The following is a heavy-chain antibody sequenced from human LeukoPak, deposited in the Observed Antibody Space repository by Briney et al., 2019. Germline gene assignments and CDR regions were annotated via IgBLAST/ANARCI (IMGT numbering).Heavy chain of an antibody. CDR3: ARCFRYSSGWARHYYYYYMDV. Sequence: SETLSLTCTVSGGSISSSSYYWDWIRQPPGKGLEWIGSIYYSGSTYYNPSLKSRVTISVDTSKNQFSLKLSSVTAADTAVYYCARCFRYSSGWARHYYYYYMDVWGKGTTVTISS. V-gene: IGHV4-39*01. J-gene: IGHJ6*03. D-gene: IGHD6-19*01. CDR2: IYYSGST. CDR1: GGSISSSSYY.